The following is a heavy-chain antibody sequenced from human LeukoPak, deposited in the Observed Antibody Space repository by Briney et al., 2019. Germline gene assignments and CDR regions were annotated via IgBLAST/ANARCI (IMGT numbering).Heavy chain of an antibody. V-gene: IGHV3-48*01. Sequence: GGSLRLSCAASGFTFSNYNMNWVRQPPGKGLQWVSYISSSNNTIYYADSVKGRFTISRDNAKNSLFLQMNSLRAEDTAVYYCARDFAREFTIDYWGQGTLVTVSS. J-gene: IGHJ4*02. D-gene: IGHD3-10*01. CDR2: ISSSNNTI. CDR1: GFTFSNYN. CDR3: ARDFAREFTIDY.